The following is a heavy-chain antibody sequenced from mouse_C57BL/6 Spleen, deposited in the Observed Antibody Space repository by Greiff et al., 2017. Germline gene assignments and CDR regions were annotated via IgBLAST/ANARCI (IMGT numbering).Heavy chain of an antibody. J-gene: IGHJ3*01. V-gene: IGHV5-9-1*02. CDR3: TRVDSKGFAY. CDR2: ISSGGDYI. Sequence: DVHLVESGEGLVKPGGSLKLSCAASGFTFSSYAMSWVRQTPEKRLEWVAYISSGGDYIYYADTVKGRFTISRDNARNTLYLQMSSLKSEDTAMYYCTRVDSKGFAYWGQGTLVTVSA. D-gene: IGHD2-5*01. CDR1: GFTFSSYA.